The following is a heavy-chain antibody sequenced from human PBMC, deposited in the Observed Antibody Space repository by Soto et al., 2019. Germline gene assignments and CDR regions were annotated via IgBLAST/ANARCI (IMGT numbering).Heavy chain of an antibody. V-gene: IGHV3-30*18. CDR3: AKEPWGFSYTRLDY. Sequence: QVQLVESGGGVVQPGRSLRLSCAASGFTFSSYGMHWVRQAPGKGLEWVAVISYDGSNKYYADSVKGRFTISRDNSKNTLYLQMNSLRAEDTAVYYCAKEPWGFSYTRLDYWGQGTLVTVSS. J-gene: IGHJ4*02. CDR2: ISYDGSNK. CDR1: GFTFSSYG. D-gene: IGHD5-18*01.